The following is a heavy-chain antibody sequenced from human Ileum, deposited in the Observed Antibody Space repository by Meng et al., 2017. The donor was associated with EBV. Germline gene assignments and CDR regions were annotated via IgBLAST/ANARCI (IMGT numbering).Heavy chain of an antibody. CDR3: AREHRITDFWSDYLAAWFDP. D-gene: IGHD3-3*01. V-gene: IGHV4-30-4*01. Sequence: VPPPKQGPPLLTASQTLPLPRTLSGGSISIADYYWSWIRQSPGKGLEWIGYIDHSGSTYYNPSLESRVAISLDTSNNQFSLNLNSVTAADTAVDYCAREHRITDFWSDYLAAWFDPWGQGTLVTVSS. CDR1: GGSISIADYY. J-gene: IGHJ5*02. CDR2: IDHSGST.